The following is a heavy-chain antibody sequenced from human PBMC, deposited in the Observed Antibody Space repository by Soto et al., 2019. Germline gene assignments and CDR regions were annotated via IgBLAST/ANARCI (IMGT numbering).Heavy chain of an antibody. CDR2: ISYDGSNK. V-gene: IGHV3-30*18. CDR1: GFTFSSYG. J-gene: IGHJ6*02. CDR3: AKDQYHSSGYEDYYYYYGMDV. D-gene: IGHD3-22*01. Sequence: GGSLRLSCAASGFTFSSYGMHWVRQAPGKGLEWVAVISYDGSNKYYADSVKGRFTISRDNSKNTLYLQMNSLRAEDTAVYYCAKDQYHSSGYEDYYYYYGMDVWGQGTTVTVSS.